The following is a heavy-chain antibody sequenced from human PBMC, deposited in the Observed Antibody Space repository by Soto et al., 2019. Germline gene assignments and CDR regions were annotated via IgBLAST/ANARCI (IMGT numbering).Heavy chain of an antibody. CDR1: GDTFITYS. Sequence: QVQLVQSGAEVKKPGSSVKVSCKASGDTFITYSISWVRQAPGQGLEWMGGIIPILGTANYAQNFQGRVTITADGSTSTAYMDLGGLRAEDTAVYYCARDPCISTTCYHDYWGQGTLVTVSS. V-gene: IGHV1-69*08. CDR3: ARDPCISTTCYHDY. CDR2: IIPILGTA. J-gene: IGHJ4*02. D-gene: IGHD2-2*01.